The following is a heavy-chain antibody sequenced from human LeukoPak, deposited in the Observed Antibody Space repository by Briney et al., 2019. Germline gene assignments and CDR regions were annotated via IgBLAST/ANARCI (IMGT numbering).Heavy chain of an antibody. CDR1: GFTFSSYA. CDR3: ASLELLGY. J-gene: IGHJ4*02. V-gene: IGHV3-30-3*01. CDR2: ISYDGSNK. Sequence: GRSLRLSCAASGFTFSSYAMHWVRQVPGKGLEWVAVISYDGSNKYYADSVKGRFTISRDNSKNTLYLQMNSLRAEDTAVYYCASLELLGYWGQGTLVTVSS. D-gene: IGHD1-7*01.